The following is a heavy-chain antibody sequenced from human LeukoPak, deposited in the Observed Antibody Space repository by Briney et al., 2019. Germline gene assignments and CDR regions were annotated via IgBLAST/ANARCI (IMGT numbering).Heavy chain of an antibody. CDR1: GFTFSNYA. CDR2: ISYDGSNK. D-gene: IGHD5-12*01. V-gene: IGHV3-30*04. J-gene: IGHJ4*02. Sequence: GGSLRLSCAASGFTFSNYALHWVRQAPGKGLEWVAVISYDGSNKFYADSVRGRFTISRDNSKNTLFLQMNSLRPEDTAVYYCARGLEGYSGYYQGGFDYWGQGTLVTVSS. CDR3: ARGLEGYSGYYQGGFDY.